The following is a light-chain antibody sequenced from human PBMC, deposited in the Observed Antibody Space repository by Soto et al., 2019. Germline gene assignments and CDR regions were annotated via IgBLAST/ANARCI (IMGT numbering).Light chain of an antibody. J-gene: IGKJ1*01. Sequence: EIVMTQSPASLSVSPGERATLSSRTSQSISSNLAWYQQKPGQPHRLLMYAASTRATGIPARFSGSESGTEYTLTISSLQSEDFGVYYCQHHNAWPRTVGQGTKVEIK. CDR2: AAS. V-gene: IGKV3-15*01. CDR1: QSISSN. CDR3: QHHNAWPRT.